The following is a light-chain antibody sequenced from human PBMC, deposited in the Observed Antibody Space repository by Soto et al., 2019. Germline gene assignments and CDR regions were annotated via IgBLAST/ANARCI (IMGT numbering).Light chain of an antibody. Sequence: QSALTQPPSASGTPGQRVTISCSGRGSSIGTNTVNWYRQLPGTAPKRLIYGDNQRPSGVPDRFAGSKSCTSASLAISGLHAEDEAEYYCAAWDGSLNNVLFGGGTKLTVL. CDR2: GDN. CDR1: GSSIGTNT. CDR3: AAWDGSLNNVL. J-gene: IGLJ2*01. V-gene: IGLV1-44*01.